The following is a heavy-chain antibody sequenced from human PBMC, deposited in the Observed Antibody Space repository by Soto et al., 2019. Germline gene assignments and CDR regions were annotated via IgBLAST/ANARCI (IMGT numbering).Heavy chain of an antibody. CDR2: IIPILGIA. CDR3: ARFGEAPIHRYYYYYMDV. J-gene: IGHJ6*03. Sequence: QVQLVQSGAEVKKPGSSVKVSCKASGGTFSSYTISWVRQAPGQGLEWMGRIIPILGIANYAQKFQGRVTITADKSTSTAYMELSSLRYEDTTVYYCARFGEAPIHRYYYYYMDVWGKGTTVTVSS. V-gene: IGHV1-69*02. CDR1: GGTFSSYT. D-gene: IGHD3-10*01.